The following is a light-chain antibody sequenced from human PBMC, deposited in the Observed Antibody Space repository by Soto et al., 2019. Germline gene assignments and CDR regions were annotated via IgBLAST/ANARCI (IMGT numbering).Light chain of an antibody. CDR2: GNS. Sequence: QSVLTQPPSVSGAPGQRVTISCTWSSSNIGAGYDVHWYQQLPGTAPKLLIYGNSNRPSGVPDRFSGSKSGTSASLAITGLQAKDETDYYCQSYDSSLSGYVVFGGGTKLTVL. V-gene: IGLV1-40*01. CDR3: QSYDSSLSGYVV. CDR1: SSNIGAGYD. J-gene: IGLJ2*01.